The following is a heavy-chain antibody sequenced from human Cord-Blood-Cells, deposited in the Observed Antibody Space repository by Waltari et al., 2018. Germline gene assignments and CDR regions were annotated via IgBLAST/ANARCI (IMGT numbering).Heavy chain of an antibody. D-gene: IGHD7-27*01. V-gene: IGHV1-2*02. J-gene: IGHJ3*02. CDR3: ARERTLGIGNAFDI. Sequence: QVHLVQSGAVVNKPGASVKVSCKASGSTFTGYYMPWVRQAPGQGLEWMGWINPNSGGTNYAQKFQGRVTMTRDTSISTAYMELSRLRSDDTAVYYCARERTLGIGNAFDIWGQGTMVTVSS. CDR1: GSTFTGYY. CDR2: INPNSGGT.